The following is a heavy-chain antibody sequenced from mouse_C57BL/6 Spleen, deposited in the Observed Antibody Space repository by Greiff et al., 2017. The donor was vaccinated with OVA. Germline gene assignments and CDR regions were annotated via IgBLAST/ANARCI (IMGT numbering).Heavy chain of an antibody. CDR3: AREAGTGGFAY. J-gene: IGHJ3*01. V-gene: IGHV3-1*01. D-gene: IGHD4-1*01. Sequence: EVQLQQSGPGMVKPSQSLSLTCTVTGYSITSGYDWHWIRHFPGNKLEWMGYISYSGSTNYNPSLKSRISITHDTSKNHFFLKLNSVTTEDTATYYCAREAGTGGFAYWGQGTLVTVSA. CDR1: GYSITSGYD. CDR2: ISYSGST.